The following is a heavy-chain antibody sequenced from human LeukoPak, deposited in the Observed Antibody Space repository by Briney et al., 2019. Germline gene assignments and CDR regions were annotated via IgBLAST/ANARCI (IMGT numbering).Heavy chain of an antibody. J-gene: IGHJ6*02. V-gene: IGHV4-31*03. CDR3: ASRRLDYYYYGMDV. CDR2: IYYSGST. D-gene: IGHD3-3*01. CDR1: GGSISSGGYY. Sequence: SETLSLTCTVSGGSISSGGYYWSWIRQPPGKGLEWIGYIYYSGSTYYNPSLKSRVTISVDTSKNQFSLKLSSVTAADTVVYYCASRRLDYYYYGMDVWGQGTTVTVSS.